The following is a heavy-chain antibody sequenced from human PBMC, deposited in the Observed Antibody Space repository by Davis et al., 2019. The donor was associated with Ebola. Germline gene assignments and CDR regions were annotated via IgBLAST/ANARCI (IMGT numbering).Heavy chain of an antibody. CDR2: ISGSGGST. V-gene: IGHV3-23*01. CDR1: GFTFSSYA. D-gene: IGHD3-3*01. J-gene: IGHJ6*03. CDR3: AKGTIFWSGYGSLYYMDV. Sequence: GESLKISCAASGFTFSSYAVSWVRQAPGKGLEWVSAISGSGGSTYYADSVKGRVTISRDNSKNTLYVQMNSLRAEDTAVYYCAKGTIFWSGYGSLYYMDVWGKGTTVTVSS.